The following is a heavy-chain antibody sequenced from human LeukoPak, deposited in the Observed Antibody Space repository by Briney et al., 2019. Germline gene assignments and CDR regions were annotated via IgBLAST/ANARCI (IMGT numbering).Heavy chain of an antibody. D-gene: IGHD5-24*01. CDR2: IGIDSGNT. CDR3: ARDHNFAFDN. Sequence: GGSLRLSCAASGFIFGDYSMNWVRQPPGKGLEWISYIGIDSGNTKYADSVKGRFTISADNAMNSLYLQMNSLRVEDTAVYYCARDHNFAFDNWGQGTLVTVSS. J-gene: IGHJ4*02. V-gene: IGHV3-11*06. CDR1: GFIFGDYS.